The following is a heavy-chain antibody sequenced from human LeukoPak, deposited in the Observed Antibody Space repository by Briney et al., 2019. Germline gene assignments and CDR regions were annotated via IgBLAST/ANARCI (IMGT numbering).Heavy chain of an antibody. CDR2: ISSSSSTI. J-gene: IGHJ4*02. D-gene: IGHD1-26*01. CDR3: ARVSIVGATDY. V-gene: IGHV3-48*04. Sequence: PGGSLRLSCAASGFTFSSYNMNWVRQAPGKGLEWVSYISSSSSTIYYADSVKGRFTISRDNAKNSLYLQMNSLRAEDTAVYYCARVSIVGATDYWGQGTLVAVSS. CDR1: GFTFSSYN.